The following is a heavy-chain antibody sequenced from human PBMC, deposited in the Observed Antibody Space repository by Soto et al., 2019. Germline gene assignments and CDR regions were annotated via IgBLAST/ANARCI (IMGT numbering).Heavy chain of an antibody. CDR3: ASAGGLGAVAADY. CDR2: IYHSGST. D-gene: IGHD6-19*01. V-gene: IGHV4-30-2*01. CDR1: GGSISSGGYS. J-gene: IGHJ4*02. Sequence: QLQLQESGSGLVKPSQTLSLTCAVSGGSISSGGYSWSWLRQPPGKGLEWIGYIYHSGSTYYNPSLRSRVTVSADRSKNQFSLKLSSVTAADAAVYYCASAGGLGAVAADYWGQGTLVTVSS.